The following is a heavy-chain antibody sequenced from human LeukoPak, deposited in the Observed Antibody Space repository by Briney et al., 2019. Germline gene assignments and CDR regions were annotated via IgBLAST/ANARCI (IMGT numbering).Heavy chain of an antibody. J-gene: IGHJ6*03. Sequence: SETLSLTCTVSGGSISSSSYWGWIRQPPGKGLEWIGSIYYSGNTYYNPSLKSRVTISVDTSKNQFSLKLSSVTAADTAVYYCARGGAYDYVWGSSYYYYYYYMDVWGKGTTVTVSS. CDR3: ARGGAYDYVWGSSYYYYYYYMDV. CDR1: GGSISSSSY. D-gene: IGHD3-16*01. CDR2: IYYSGNT. V-gene: IGHV4-39*07.